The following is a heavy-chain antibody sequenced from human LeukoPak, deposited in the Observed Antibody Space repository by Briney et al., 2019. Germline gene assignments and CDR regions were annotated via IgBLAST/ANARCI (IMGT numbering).Heavy chain of an antibody. Sequence: SVKVSCEASGGTFGSYAISWVRQAPGQGLEWMGGIIPIFGTANYAQKFQGRVTITTDESTSTAYMELSSLRSEDTAVYYCASYLHGRAAIPFDYWGQGTLVTVSS. J-gene: IGHJ4*02. CDR2: IIPIFGTA. CDR1: GGTFGSYA. D-gene: IGHD2-2*02. CDR3: ASYLHGRAAIPFDY. V-gene: IGHV1-69*05.